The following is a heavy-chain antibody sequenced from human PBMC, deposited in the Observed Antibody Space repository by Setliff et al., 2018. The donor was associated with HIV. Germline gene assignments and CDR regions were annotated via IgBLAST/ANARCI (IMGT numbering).Heavy chain of an antibody. CDR1: GFTLSDCW. D-gene: IGHD5-12*01. Sequence: LRLSCAASGFTLSDCWMTWVRQAPGKGLEWVANIKQDGSKTFYVDSVKGRFIISRDNTKNSLYLQMNSLRVEDTGIYYCHSGFDSEEQSYFDYWGQGTLVTVSS. V-gene: IGHV3-7*01. J-gene: IGHJ4*02. CDR3: HSGFDSEEQSYFDY. CDR2: IKQDGSKT.